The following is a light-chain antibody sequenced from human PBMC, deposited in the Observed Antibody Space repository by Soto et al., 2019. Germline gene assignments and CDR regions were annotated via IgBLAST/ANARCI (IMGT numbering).Light chain of an antibody. CDR1: SSNIGAGYD. CDR3: QSYDSSLSGYV. V-gene: IGLV1-40*01. CDR2: GNS. Sequence: QSVLTQPPSVSGPPGQSVTVSCTWISSNIGAGYDVHWYQQLPGTAPKLLIYGNSNRPSGVPDRFSGSKSGTSASLAITGLQAEDEADYYCQSYDSSLSGYVFGTGTKVTVL. J-gene: IGLJ1*01.